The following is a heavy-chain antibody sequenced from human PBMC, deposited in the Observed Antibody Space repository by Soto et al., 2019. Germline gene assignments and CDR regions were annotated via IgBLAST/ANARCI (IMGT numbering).Heavy chain of an antibody. V-gene: IGHV3-30*19. CDR2: TSYDGSGK. J-gene: IGHJ1*01. CDR1: GFTFRSYV. D-gene: IGHD3-16*01. Sequence: QVQLVESGGGVVQPGTSLRVSCVGSGFTFRSYVIHWVRQAPGKGLEWVALTSYDGSGKYYGDSVRGRFTISRDNSRNTVDLQMDSLRLEDTALYYFARWGTTGGLDVWGQGTLVSVSS. CDR3: ARWGTTGGLDV.